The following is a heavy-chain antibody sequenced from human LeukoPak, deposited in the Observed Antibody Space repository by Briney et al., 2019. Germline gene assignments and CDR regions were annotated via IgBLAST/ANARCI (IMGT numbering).Heavy chain of an antibody. V-gene: IGHV1-2*02. Sequence: ASVKVSCKASGYTFTGYYMHWVRQAPGQGLEWMGWINPNSGGTNYAQKFQGRVTMTRDMSTSTVYMELSSLRSEDTAVYYCARSEPHDYGGNYYYYMDVWGKGTTVTVSS. CDR3: ARSEPHDYGGNYYYYMDV. CDR1: GYTFTGYY. J-gene: IGHJ6*03. CDR2: INPNSGGT. D-gene: IGHD4-23*01.